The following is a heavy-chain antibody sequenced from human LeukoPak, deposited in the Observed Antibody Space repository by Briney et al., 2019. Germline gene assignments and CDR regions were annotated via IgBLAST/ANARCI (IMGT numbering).Heavy chain of an antibody. D-gene: IGHD5-24*01. CDR3: ARVSRRDGYNSFDY. CDR2: IDWDDDK. CDR1: GFSLSTSGMC. V-gene: IGHV2-70*01. J-gene: IGHJ4*02. Sequence: SGPALVKPTQTLTLTCTFSGFSLSTSGMCVSWIRQPPGKALEWLALIDWDDDKYYSTSLKTRLTISKDTSENQVVLTMTNMDPVDTATYYCARVSRRDGYNSFDYWGQETLVTVSS.